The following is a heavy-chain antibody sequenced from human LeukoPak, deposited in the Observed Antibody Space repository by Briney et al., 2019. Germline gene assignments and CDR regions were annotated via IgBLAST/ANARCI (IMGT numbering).Heavy chain of an antibody. CDR1: GFTFSSYA. CDR3: ARVGVTYCGSTSCYPDY. D-gene: IGHD2-2*01. J-gene: IGHJ4*02. V-gene: IGHV3-30*04. Sequence: GRSLRLSCAASGFTFSSYAMHWVRQAPGKGLEWVAVISYDGSNKYYADSVKGRFTISRDNSKNTLYLQMNSLRAEDTAVYYCARVGVTYCGSTSCYPDYWGQGTLVTVSS. CDR2: ISYDGSNK.